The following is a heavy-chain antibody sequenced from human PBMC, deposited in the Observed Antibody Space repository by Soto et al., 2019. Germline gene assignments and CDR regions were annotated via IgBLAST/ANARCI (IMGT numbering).Heavy chain of an antibody. D-gene: IGHD6-13*01. V-gene: IGHV3-23*01. J-gene: IGHJ4*02. CDR3: AQGQYSISWYIL. Sequence: EVQLLESGGGLVQPGGSLRLSCAGSGFTFNSYAMSWVRQAPGKGLEWVSRITASGDTTHYADSVKGRFTVSRDNSENMLYPQLNSLRAEDTAVYHCAQGQYSISWYILWGQGTLVTVSS. CDR2: ITASGDTT. CDR1: GFTFNSYA.